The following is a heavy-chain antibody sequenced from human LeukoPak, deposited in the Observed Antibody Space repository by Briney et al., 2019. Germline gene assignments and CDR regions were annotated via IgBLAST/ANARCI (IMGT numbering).Heavy chain of an antibody. Sequence: GGSLRLSCTASGFTFGDYAMSWFRQAPGKGLEWVGFIRSKANGGTTEYAASVKGRFTISRDDSKSIAYLQMNSLKPEDTAVYYCTSTSWYSRGWFYMIGAFDIWGQGTMVTVSS. CDR1: GFTFGDYA. CDR2: IRSKANGGTT. V-gene: IGHV3-49*03. D-gene: IGHD6-19*01. CDR3: TSTSWYSRGWFYMIGAFDI. J-gene: IGHJ3*02.